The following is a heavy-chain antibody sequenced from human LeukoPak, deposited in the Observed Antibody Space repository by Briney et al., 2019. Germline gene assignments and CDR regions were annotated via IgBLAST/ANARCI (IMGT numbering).Heavy chain of an antibody. Sequence: PSETLSLTCTVSGGSISSGDYHWSWIRQPPGKGLEWIGYIYYSGSTYYNPSLKSRVTISVDTSKNQFSLKLSSVTAADTAVYYCARVDSSSWRPMKFDYWGQGTLVTVSS. D-gene: IGHD6-13*01. CDR2: IYYSGST. J-gene: IGHJ4*02. CDR3: ARVDSSSWRPMKFDY. CDR1: GGSISSGDYH. V-gene: IGHV4-30-4*08.